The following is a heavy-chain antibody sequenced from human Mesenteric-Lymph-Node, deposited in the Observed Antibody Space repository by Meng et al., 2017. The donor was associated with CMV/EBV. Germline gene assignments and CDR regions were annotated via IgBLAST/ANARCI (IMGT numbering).Heavy chain of an antibody. V-gene: IGHV3-7*01. Sequence: GGSLRLSCAASGFTFSSYAMSWVRQAPGKGLEWVANIKQDGSEKYYVDSVKGRFTISRDNAKNSLYLQMNSLRAEDTAVYYCARDLYGGKYYYYYYGMDVWGQGTTVTVSS. D-gene: IGHD4/OR15-4a*01. CDR1: GFTFSSYA. CDR3: ARDLYGGKYYYYYYGMDV. CDR2: IKQDGSEK. J-gene: IGHJ6*02.